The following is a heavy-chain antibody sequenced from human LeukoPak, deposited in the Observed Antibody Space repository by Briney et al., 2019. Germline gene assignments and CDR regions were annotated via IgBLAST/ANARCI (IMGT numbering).Heavy chain of an antibody. CDR2: TTSSGSST. J-gene: IGHJ4*02. CDR1: GFTFSDYS. CDR3: ASALNKYYDTLTAYRY. D-gene: IGHD3-9*01. V-gene: IGHV3-11*04. Sequence: PGGSLRLSCAASGFTFSDYSMSWIRQTPGKGLECVSHTTSSGSSTDYGDSVKGRFTISRDNAKNSLFLEMNSLRVEDTAVYYCASALNKYYDTLTAYRYWGQGTRVTVSS.